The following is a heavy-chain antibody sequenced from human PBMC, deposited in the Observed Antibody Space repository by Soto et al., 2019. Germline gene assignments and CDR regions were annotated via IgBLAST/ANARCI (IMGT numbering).Heavy chain of an antibody. V-gene: IGHV3-7*03. CDR1: GFTFTGYW. D-gene: IGHD1-26*01. CDR2: IKQDGSEK. CDR3: ARDFMGATAFDY. J-gene: IGHJ4*02. Sequence: EVQLVESGGGLVQPGGSLGLSCAASGFTFTGYWMSWVRQAPGKGLEWVANIKQDGSEKYYVYSVKGGFTIYRDNAKKSLDLQMNSLRTEDTAVYYCARDFMGATAFDYWGQGTLVTVSS.